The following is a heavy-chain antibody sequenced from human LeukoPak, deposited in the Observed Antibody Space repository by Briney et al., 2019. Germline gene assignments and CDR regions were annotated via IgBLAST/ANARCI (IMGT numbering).Heavy chain of an antibody. Sequence: PGGSLRLCCAASGFTFSDYYMSWIRQAPGKGLEWVSYISSSGSTIYYADSVKGRFTISRDNAKNSLYPQMNSLRAEDTAVYYCARVVRLHCRSTSCYDGAFDIWGQGTMVTVSS. V-gene: IGHV3-11*04. CDR2: ISSSGSTI. CDR1: GFTFSDYY. J-gene: IGHJ3*02. CDR3: ARVVRLHCRSTSCYDGAFDI. D-gene: IGHD2-2*01.